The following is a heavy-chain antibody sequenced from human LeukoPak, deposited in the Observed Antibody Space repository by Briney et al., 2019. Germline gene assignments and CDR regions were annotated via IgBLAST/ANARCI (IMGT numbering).Heavy chain of an antibody. V-gene: IGHV4-59*01. CDR3: AAEDADLPYYGMDV. Sequence: SETLSLTCTVSGGSISSYYWSWIRQPPGKGLEWIGYIYYSGSTNYNPSLKSRVTISVDTSKNQFSLKLSSVTAADTAVYYCAAEDADLPYYGMDVWGQGTTVTVSS. CDR1: GGSISSYY. CDR2: IYYSGST. J-gene: IGHJ6*02.